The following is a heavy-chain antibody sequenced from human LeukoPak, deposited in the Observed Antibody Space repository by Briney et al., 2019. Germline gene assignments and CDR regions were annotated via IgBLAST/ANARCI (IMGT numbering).Heavy chain of an antibody. CDR2: IKQDGSEK. Sequence: GGSLRLSCAASGFSFSSYWMTWVRQAPGKGLEWVANIKQDGSEKNYVDSVKGRFTISRDNARNTLYLQMNSLTAEDTALYYCASLGGGFFGELYQRPLDFWGQGTLVIVSS. V-gene: IGHV3-7*01. J-gene: IGHJ4*02. CDR3: ASLGGGFFGELYQRPLDF. D-gene: IGHD3-10*01. CDR1: GFSFSSYW.